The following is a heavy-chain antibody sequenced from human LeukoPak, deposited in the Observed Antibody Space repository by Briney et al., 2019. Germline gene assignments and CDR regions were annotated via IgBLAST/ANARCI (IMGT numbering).Heavy chain of an antibody. CDR1: GYTFTGYY. Sequence: VASVKVSRKASGYTFTGYYMHWVRQAPGQGLEWMGWINPNSGGTNYAQKFQGRVTMTRDTSISTAYMELSRLRSDDTAVYYCARDGSGSYYSDNWFDPWGQGTLVTVSS. D-gene: IGHD3-10*01. CDR2: INPNSGGT. CDR3: ARDGSGSYYSDNWFDP. V-gene: IGHV1-2*02. J-gene: IGHJ5*02.